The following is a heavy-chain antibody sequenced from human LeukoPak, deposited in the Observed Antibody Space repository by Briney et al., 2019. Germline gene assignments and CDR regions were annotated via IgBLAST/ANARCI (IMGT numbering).Heavy chain of an antibody. CDR2: TSSSSSYI. Sequence: GGSLSLSCAAAEFTFSSYRMNWVRQASGKGLEWVTSTSSSSSYIYYADSVKGRFTISRDNAKNSLYLQMNSLRAEDTAVYYCARAEAARNYYYYYMDVWGKGTTVTVSS. CDR1: EFTFSSYR. J-gene: IGHJ6*03. D-gene: IGHD6-13*01. V-gene: IGHV3-21*01. CDR3: ARAEAARNYYYYYMDV.